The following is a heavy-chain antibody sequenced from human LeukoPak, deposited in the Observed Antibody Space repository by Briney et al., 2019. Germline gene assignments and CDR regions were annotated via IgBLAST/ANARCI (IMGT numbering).Heavy chain of an antibody. CDR1: GGSISSYY. Sequence: PSETLSLTCTVSGGSISSYYWSWIRQPPGKGLEWIGYIYYSGSTNYNPSLKSRVTISVDTSKNQFSLKLSSVTAADTAVYYCARASGSRRTYYYYYYYMDVWGKGTTVTISS. CDR2: IYYSGST. CDR3: ARASGSRRTYYYYYYYMDV. V-gene: IGHV4-59*01. J-gene: IGHJ6*03. D-gene: IGHD3-22*01.